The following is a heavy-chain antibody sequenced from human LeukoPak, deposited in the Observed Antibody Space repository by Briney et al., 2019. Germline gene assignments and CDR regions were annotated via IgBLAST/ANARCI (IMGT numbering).Heavy chain of an antibody. CDR3: ATPRGGWYWYFDY. V-gene: IGHV1-24*01. D-gene: IGHD6-19*01. Sequence: ALVKVSCKVSGYTLTELSMHWVRQAPGKGLEWMGGSDPEDGETIYAQKFQGRVTMTENTSTDTAYMELSSLRSEDTAVYYCATPRGGWYWYFDYWGQGTLVTVSS. CDR2: SDPEDGET. CDR1: GYTLTELS. J-gene: IGHJ4*02.